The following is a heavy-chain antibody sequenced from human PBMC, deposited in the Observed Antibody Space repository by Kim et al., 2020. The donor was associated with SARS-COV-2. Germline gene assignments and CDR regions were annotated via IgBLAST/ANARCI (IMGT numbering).Heavy chain of an antibody. J-gene: IGHJ4*02. CDR1: GYIFTSYA. V-gene: IGHV7-4-1*02. D-gene: IGHD2-2*01. Sequence: ASVKVSCKASGYIFTSYAINWLRQAPGQGPEWLGWIGVGSGTPAYAPGFTGRYVFSVDKSLSTAYLQVRSLKTEDTAIYYFVRDTFHRGTSNLDQWGQGTLVTVSS. CDR3: VRDTFHRGTSNLDQ. CDR2: IGVGSGTP.